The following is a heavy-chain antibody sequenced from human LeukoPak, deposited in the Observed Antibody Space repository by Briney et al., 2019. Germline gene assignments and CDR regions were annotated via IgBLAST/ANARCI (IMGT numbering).Heavy chain of an antibody. CDR1: GFTLSSYS. J-gene: IGHJ6*04. CDR3: AELGITLIGGV. CDR2: ISSSGSTI. Sequence: GGSLRLSCAASGFTLSSYSMSWVRQAPGKGLEWASYISSSGSTIYYADSVKGRFTISRDNAKHSLYLQMNSLRAEDTAVYYCAELGITLIGGVWGKGTTVTISS. D-gene: IGHD3-10*02. V-gene: IGHV3-48*04.